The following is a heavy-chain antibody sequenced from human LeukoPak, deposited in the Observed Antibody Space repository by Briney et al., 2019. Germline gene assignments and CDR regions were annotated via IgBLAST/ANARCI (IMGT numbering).Heavy chain of an antibody. CDR3: AREVEYSGANWFDP. CDR2: IIPIFGTA. J-gene: IGHJ5*02. D-gene: IGHD5-12*01. Sequence: SVKVSCKPSVGTFSSYAISWVRQAPGQGLEWMGGIIPIFGTANYAQKFQGRVTITTDESTSTAYMELSSLRSEDTAVYYCAREVEYSGANWFDPWGQGTLVTVSS. CDR1: VGTFSSYA. V-gene: IGHV1-69*05.